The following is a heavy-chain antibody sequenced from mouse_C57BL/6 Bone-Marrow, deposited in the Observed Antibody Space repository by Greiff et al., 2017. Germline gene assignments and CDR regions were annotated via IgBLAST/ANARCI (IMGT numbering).Heavy chain of an antibody. CDR3: ASTTGGLGFAY. CDR2: IWGGGST. CDR1: GFSLTSYG. V-gene: IGHV2-6*01. J-gene: IGHJ3*01. D-gene: IGHD1-1*01. Sequence: QVQLQQSGPGLVAPSQSLSITCTASGFSLTSYGVDWVRQSPGQGLEWLGVIWGGGSTTYNSALNTRLGISKDNSKSHVFLKRNRLQTDDAAMYYCASTTGGLGFAYWGTGTLVTVSA.